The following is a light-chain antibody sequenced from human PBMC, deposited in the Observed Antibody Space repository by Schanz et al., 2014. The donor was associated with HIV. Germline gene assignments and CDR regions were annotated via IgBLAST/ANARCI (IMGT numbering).Light chain of an antibody. CDR3: SSLAADNTLV. CDR1: SSNIGAGYD. CDR2: GNS. Sequence: QSVLTQPPSVSGAPGQRVTISCTGSSSNIGAGYDVHWYQHLPETAPKLLIYGNSNRPSGVPDRFSGSKSGTSASLAITGLQAEDEADYYRSSLAADNTLVFGGGTKLTVL. V-gene: IGLV1-40*01. J-gene: IGLJ2*01.